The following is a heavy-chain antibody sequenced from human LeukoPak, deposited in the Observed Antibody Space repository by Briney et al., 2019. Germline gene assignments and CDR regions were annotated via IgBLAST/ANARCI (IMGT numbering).Heavy chain of an antibody. J-gene: IGHJ4*02. CDR2: INPNSGGT. Sequence: ASVKVSCKASGGTFSSYAISWVRQAPGQGLEWMGWINPNSGGTNYAQKFQGRVTMTRDTSISTAYMELSRLRSDDTAVYYCARVPIPITMIVVVNYFDYWGQGTLVTVSS. D-gene: IGHD3-22*01. CDR3: ARVPIPITMIVVVNYFDY. CDR1: GGTFSSYA. V-gene: IGHV1-2*02.